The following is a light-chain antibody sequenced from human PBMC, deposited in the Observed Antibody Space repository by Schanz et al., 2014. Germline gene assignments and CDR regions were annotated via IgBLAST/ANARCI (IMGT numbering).Light chain of an antibody. CDR3: QQSYSTPPYT. CDR2: TTS. Sequence: DIQMTQSPSPLSASVGDRVTITCRASQSISNYLNWYQQKPGRAPKLLIYTTSNLHGGTPSRFSGTGYGTDFTLTISSLQPEDLATYYCQQSYSTPPYTFGQGTKLEI. V-gene: IGKV1-39*01. CDR1: QSISNY. J-gene: IGKJ2*01.